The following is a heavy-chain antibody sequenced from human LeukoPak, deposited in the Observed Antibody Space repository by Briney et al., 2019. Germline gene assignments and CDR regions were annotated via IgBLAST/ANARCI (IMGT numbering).Heavy chain of an antibody. CDR3: ARPYDPYDSSGYLPFDY. V-gene: IGHV3-23*01. CDR2: ISGSGGST. CDR1: GFTFSSYA. Sequence: PGGSLRLSCAASGFTFSSYAMSWVRQAPGKGLEWVSAISGSGGSTYYADSVKGRFTISRDNAKNSLYLQMNSLRAEDTAVYYCARPYDPYDSSGYLPFDYWGQGTLVTVSS. D-gene: IGHD3-22*01. J-gene: IGHJ4*02.